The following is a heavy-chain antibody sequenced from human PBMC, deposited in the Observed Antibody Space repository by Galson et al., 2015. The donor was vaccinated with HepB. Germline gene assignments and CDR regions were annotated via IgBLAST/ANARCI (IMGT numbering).Heavy chain of an antibody. J-gene: IGHJ5*02. CDR2: MSGSGVAT. CDR3: AKGRGMNYSGDLDWFDP. V-gene: IGHV3-23*01. Sequence: SLRLSCAASGFTFNTYVMSWVRLAPGRGLEWVSAMSGSGVATSYADSVKGRFTISRDNSKNTLYLQMNSLRVEDTALYFCAKGRGMNYSGDLDWFDPWGQGTMVTVSS. D-gene: IGHD2-21*02. CDR1: GFTFNTYV.